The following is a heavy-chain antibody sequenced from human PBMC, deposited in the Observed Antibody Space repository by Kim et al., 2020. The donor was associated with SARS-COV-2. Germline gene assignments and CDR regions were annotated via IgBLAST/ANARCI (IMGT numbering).Heavy chain of an antibody. J-gene: IGHJ4*02. V-gene: IGHV4-34*01. Sequence: SETLSLTCAVYGGSFSGYYWSWIRQPPGKGLEWIGEINHSGSTNYNPSLKSRVTISVDTSKNQFSLKLSSVTAADTAVYYCARVVEVLLWFGEDTYYFDYWGQGTLVTVSS. D-gene: IGHD3-10*01. CDR2: INHSGST. CDR1: GGSFSGYY. CDR3: ARVVEVLLWFGEDTYYFDY.